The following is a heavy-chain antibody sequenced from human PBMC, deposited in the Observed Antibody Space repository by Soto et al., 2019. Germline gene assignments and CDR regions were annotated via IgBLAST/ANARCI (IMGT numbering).Heavy chain of an antibody. CDR2: MNPNSGNT. Sequence: QVQLVQSGAEVKKPGASVKVSCKASGYTFTSYDINWVRQATGQGLEWMGWMNPNSGNTGYAQKFQGRVTKTSNTSIRTAYMELSSLRSEDTAVYYCARANLGYCTNGVCPDDYWGQGTLVTVSS. V-gene: IGHV1-8*01. J-gene: IGHJ4*02. CDR3: ARANLGYCTNGVCPDDY. D-gene: IGHD2-8*01. CDR1: GYTFTSYD.